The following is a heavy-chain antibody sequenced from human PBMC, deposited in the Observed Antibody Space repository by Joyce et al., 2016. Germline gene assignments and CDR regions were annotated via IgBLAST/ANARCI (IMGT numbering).Heavy chain of an antibody. Sequence: QVQLQESGPGLVKPSQTLSLTCTVSGGSINNDDYYWSWIRQHPDQGLECVGYIYYSGTTFYHPALKSRVTISLGRSKKQFSLKLNSVTAADAAVYYCARGSGNTEFDLWGQGTLVTVSS. D-gene: IGHD1-14*01. J-gene: IGHJ4*02. V-gene: IGHV4-31*03. CDR2: IYYSGTT. CDR1: GGSINNDDYY. CDR3: ARGSGNTEFDL.